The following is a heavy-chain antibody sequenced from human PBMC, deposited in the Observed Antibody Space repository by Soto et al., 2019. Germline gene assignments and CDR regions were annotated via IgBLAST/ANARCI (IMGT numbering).Heavy chain of an antibody. CDR1: GGSVSGVDYF. J-gene: IGHJ5*02. CDR2: IYYTGIT. V-gene: IGHV4-30-4*01. CDR3: AREERKGIISWFDP. D-gene: IGHD2-21*01. Sequence: PSETLSLTCTVSGGSVSGVDYFWSWIRPSPGKGLEWIGYIYYTGITHLNPSLKSRLTMAVDTSQNEFSLKLTSVSAADTAVYFCAREERKGIISWFDPWGQGTPVTVSS.